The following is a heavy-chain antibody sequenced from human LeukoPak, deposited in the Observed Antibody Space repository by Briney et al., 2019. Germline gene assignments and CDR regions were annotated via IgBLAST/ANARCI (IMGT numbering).Heavy chain of an antibody. Sequence: GASVKVSCKASGYTFTSYGISWVRQAPGQGLEWMGWISAYNSNTNYAQKLQGRVTMTTDTSTSTAYMELRSLRSDDTAVYSCARLGDGYYYDSSGYPPDYWGQGTLVTVSS. V-gene: IGHV1-18*01. CDR2: ISAYNSNT. CDR3: ARLGDGYYYDSSGYPPDY. J-gene: IGHJ4*02. D-gene: IGHD3-22*01. CDR1: GYTFTSYG.